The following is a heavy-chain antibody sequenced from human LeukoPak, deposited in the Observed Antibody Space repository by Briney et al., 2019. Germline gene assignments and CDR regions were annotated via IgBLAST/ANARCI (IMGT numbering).Heavy chain of an antibody. CDR3: ASRLLDSSGWYGNAFDI. J-gene: IGHJ3*02. CDR2: INPSGGST. D-gene: IGHD6-19*01. Sequence: ASVKLSCKASGYTFTSYYMHWVRQAPGQGLEWMGIINPSGGSTSYAQKFQGRVTMTRDTSTSTVYMELSSLRSEDTAVYYCASRLLDSSGWYGNAFDIWGQGTMVTVSS. CDR1: GYTFTSYY. V-gene: IGHV1-46*01.